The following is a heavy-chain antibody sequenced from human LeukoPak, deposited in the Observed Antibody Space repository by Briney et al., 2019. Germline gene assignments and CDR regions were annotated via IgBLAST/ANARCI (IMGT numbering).Heavy chain of an antibody. D-gene: IGHD3-10*01. CDR3: ARGKITMIRGVTIRKGPPEDYYYMDV. V-gene: IGHV4-39*07. J-gene: IGHJ6*03. CDR2: IYSGNT. Sequence: SETLSLTCTVSGGPISSSSYYCGWVRQPPGKGLEWIGSIYSGNTYYNPSLKSRLTMSVDTSRNQFSLKLRSVTAADTAVYYCARGKITMIRGVTIRKGPPEDYYYMDVWGKGTTVTVSS. CDR1: GGPISSSSYY.